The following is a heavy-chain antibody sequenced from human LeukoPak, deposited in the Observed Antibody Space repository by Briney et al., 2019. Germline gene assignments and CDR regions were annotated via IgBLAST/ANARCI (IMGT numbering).Heavy chain of an antibody. V-gene: IGHV4-39*07. D-gene: IGHD6-19*01. CDR3: ARVRPYSSGWIDYYYYYMDV. CDR1: GGSISSSSYY. CDR2: IHYSGST. Sequence: SETLSLTCTVSGGSISSSSYYWGWIRQPPGKGLEWIGSIHYSGSTNYNPSLKSRVTISVDTSKNQFSLKLSSVTAADTAVYYCARVRPYSSGWIDYYYYYMDVWGKGTTVTISS. J-gene: IGHJ6*03.